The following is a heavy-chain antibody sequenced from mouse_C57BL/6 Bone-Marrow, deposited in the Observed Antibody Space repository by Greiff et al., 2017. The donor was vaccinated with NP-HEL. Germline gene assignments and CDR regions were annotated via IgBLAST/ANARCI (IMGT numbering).Heavy chain of an antibody. J-gene: IGHJ2*01. CDR3: TRRSTTVVATDY. V-gene: IGHV1-5*01. CDR2: IYPGNSDT. CDR1: GYTFTSYW. Sequence: VQLQQSGTVLARPGASVKMSCKTSGYTFTSYWMHWVKQRPGQGLEWIGAIYPGNSDTSYNQKFKGKAKLTAVTSASTAYMELSSLTNEDSAVYYCTRRSTTVVATDYWGQGTTLTVSS. D-gene: IGHD1-1*01.